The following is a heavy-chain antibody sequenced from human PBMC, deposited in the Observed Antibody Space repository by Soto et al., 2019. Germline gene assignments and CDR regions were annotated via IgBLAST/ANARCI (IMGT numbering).Heavy chain of an antibody. Sequence: GGSLRLSCAASGFTFSSYGMHWVRQAPGKGLEWVAVISYDGSNKYYADSVKGRFTISRDNSKNTLYLQMNSLRAEDTAVYYCAKAKVPVVVTAPLDYWGQGT. CDR2: ISYDGSNK. D-gene: IGHD2-21*02. CDR3: AKAKVPVVVTAPLDY. J-gene: IGHJ4*02. V-gene: IGHV3-30*18. CDR1: GFTFSSYG.